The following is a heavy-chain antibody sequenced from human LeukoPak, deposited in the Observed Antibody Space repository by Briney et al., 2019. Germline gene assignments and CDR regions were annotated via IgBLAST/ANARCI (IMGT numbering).Heavy chain of an antibody. D-gene: IGHD4-17*01. CDR2: ICYDGSNK. J-gene: IGHJ4*02. CDR1: GFIFSNYG. V-gene: IGHV3-33*01. CDR3: AYPHHGYYVLRDPLCFDY. Sequence: PGRSLRLSCAASGFIFSNYGMHWVRQAPGKEREGVAVICYDGSNKNYADSVKGRFPIFRDNYKKTLYLQMNSLKAEDDDAYYCAYPHHGYYVLRDPLCFDYWGQGTLVTVSS.